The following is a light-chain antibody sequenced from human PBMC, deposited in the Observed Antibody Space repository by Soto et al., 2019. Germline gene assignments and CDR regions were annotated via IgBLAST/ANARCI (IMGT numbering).Light chain of an antibody. J-gene: IGKJ2*01. CDR3: HHYGRSPLMYT. CDR2: GAS. V-gene: IGKV3-20*01. CDR1: QSITSNF. Sequence: EIVLTQSPGTLSLSPGKRPTLSCRARQSITSNFLAWYQQKPGQAPRLLIYGASTRAAGVPDRFSGSGSGTDFTLTITRLEPEDFAVYDCHHYGRSPLMYTFGQGTKLGV.